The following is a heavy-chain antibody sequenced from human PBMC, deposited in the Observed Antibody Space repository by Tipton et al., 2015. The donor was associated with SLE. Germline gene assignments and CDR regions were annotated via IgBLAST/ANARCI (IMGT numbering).Heavy chain of an antibody. CDR1: GGSITTRSYF. D-gene: IGHD2-21*01. CDR3: ARAGGGDSNWFDP. CDR2: LYYSGNT. V-gene: IGHV4-39*07. Sequence: LRLSCIVSGGSITTRSYFWGWIRQPPGKGLEWIGVLYYSGNTYYNPSLKSPVTLSIDTSKNQFSLKMRSVTAADTAVYYCARAGGGDSNWFDPWGQGTLVTVSS. J-gene: IGHJ5*02.